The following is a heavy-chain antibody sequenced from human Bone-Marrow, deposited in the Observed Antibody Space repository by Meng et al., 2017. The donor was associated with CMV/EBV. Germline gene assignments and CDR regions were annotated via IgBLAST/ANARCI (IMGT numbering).Heavy chain of an antibody. D-gene: IGHD2-2*01. CDR2: IIPIFGTA. CDR1: GYTFTGYY. V-gene: IGHV1-69*05. CDR3: ARGRVIEGFVLPASKNYYYGMDV. Sequence: SVKVSCKASGYTFTGYYMHWVRQAPGQGLEWMGGIIPIFGTANYAQKFQGRVTITTDDSTTTPYMRLSSLRSEDTAVYYCARGRVIEGFVLPASKNYYYGMDVWGPGTTVTVSS. J-gene: IGHJ6*02.